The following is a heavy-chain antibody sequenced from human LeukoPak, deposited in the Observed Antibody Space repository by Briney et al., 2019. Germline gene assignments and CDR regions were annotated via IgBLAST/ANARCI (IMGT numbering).Heavy chain of an antibody. Sequence: SETLSLTCTVSGGSISSSGYCWGWIRQPLGKGLEWIGSIYYGGSTYYNASLKSRVTISVDTSKNQFSLKLSSVTAADTAVYYCARALRDYDILTGLNPWGQGTLVTVSS. CDR3: ARALRDYDILTGLNP. V-gene: IGHV4-39*01. CDR1: GGSISSSGYC. J-gene: IGHJ5*02. CDR2: IYYGGST. D-gene: IGHD3-9*01.